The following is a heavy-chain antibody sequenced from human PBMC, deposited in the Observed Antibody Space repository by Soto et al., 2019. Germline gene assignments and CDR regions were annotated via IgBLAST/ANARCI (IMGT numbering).Heavy chain of an antibody. Sequence: QVQLQESGPGLVKPSETLSLTCTVSGGSISSYYWSWIRQPPGKGLEWIGYIYYSGSTNYNPSLKSRVTISVDTSKHQFSLQLSSVTAADTAVYYCARSGIAVAGRPYYYGMDVWGQGTTVTVSS. CDR2: IYYSGST. D-gene: IGHD6-19*01. CDR3: ARSGIAVAGRPYYYGMDV. V-gene: IGHV4-59*01. J-gene: IGHJ6*02. CDR1: GGSISSYY.